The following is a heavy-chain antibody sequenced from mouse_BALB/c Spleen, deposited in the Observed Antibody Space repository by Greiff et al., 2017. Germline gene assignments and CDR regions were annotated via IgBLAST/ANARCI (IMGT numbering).Heavy chain of an antibody. D-gene: IGHD2-10*02. V-gene: IGHV5-15*02. Sequence: EVKLMESGGGLVQPGGSRKLSCAASGFTFSDYGMAWVRQAPGKGPEWVAFISNLAYSIYYADTVTGRFTISRENAKNTLYLEMSSLRSEDTAMYYCARKYGNLYFDYWGQGTTLTVSS. J-gene: IGHJ2*01. CDR2: ISNLAYSI. CDR3: ARKYGNLYFDY. CDR1: GFTFSDYG.